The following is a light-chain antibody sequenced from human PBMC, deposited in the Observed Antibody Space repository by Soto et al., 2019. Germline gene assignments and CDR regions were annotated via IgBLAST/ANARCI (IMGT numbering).Light chain of an antibody. J-gene: IGLJ3*02. CDR1: SSNIGSNN. V-gene: IGLV1-47*01. CDR2: PNS. CDR3: ATWDDSPSGRSWV. Sequence: QSVLTQSPSASGTPGQRVSNSCSGSSSNIGSNNVYWYQHFPGSAPRFLIYPNSPRPSGVPDRFSASKSGTSASLVISGLRPEDEATYYCATWDDSPSGRSWVFGGGTQLTVL.